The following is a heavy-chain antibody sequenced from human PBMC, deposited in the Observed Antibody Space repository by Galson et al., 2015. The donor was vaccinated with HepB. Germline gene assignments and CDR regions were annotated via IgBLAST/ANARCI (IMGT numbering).Heavy chain of an antibody. CDR1: GGTFSSYG. D-gene: IGHD3-10*01. V-gene: IGHV1-69*13. CDR2: IIPIFATA. J-gene: IGHJ4*02. Sequence: SVKVSCKASGGTFSSYGVSWVRQAPGQGLEWMGGIIPIFATANYAQKFQGRVTITADESTSTVYMELSSLRSEDTAIYYCARDGYVYGSGSYRFDYWGQGTLVTVSS. CDR3: ARDGYVYGSGSYRFDY.